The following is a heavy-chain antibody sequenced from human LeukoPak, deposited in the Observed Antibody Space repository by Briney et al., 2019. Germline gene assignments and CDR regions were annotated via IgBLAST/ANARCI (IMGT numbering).Heavy chain of an antibody. J-gene: IGHJ5*02. Sequence: GGSLRLSCAASGFXFSGSAMHWVRQSSGKGLEWVGQIDKKDKGYATATAYAASVKGRFTVSGDDSINTAYLQMKSLKTEDTALYYCTRDSGTYNWFDPWGQGTLVTVSS. CDR1: GFXFSGSA. D-gene: IGHD1-26*01. V-gene: IGHV3-73*01. CDR3: TRDSGTYNWFDP. CDR2: IDKKDKGYATAT.